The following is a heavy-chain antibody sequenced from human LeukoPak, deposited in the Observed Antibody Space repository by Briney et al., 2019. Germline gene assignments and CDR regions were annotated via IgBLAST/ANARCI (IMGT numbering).Heavy chain of an antibody. CDR3: AKDPEGFDY. Sequence: ASVQVSCRASCYTFTNYYMHWVRQAPGQGGEWMGIINPSGGTTSYAQKFPGRVTMTRETSTRTVYLELSGRGTRETAVYYGAKDPEGFDYWGQGTLVTVSS. CDR2: INPSGGTT. V-gene: IGHV1-46*01. CDR1: CYTFTNYY. J-gene: IGHJ4*02.